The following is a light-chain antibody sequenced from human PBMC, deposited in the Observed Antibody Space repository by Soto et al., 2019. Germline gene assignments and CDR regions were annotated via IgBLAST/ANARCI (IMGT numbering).Light chain of an antibody. CDR3: SSYTSSSTRV. V-gene: IGLV2-14*01. CDR2: DVS. CDR1: SSDVGGYNY. Sequence: QSALTQPASVSGSPGQSITISCTGTSSDVGGYNYVSWYQQHPGQAPKLMIYDVSNRPSGVSNRFSGSKSGNTASLTISGLQAEDEADYCCSSYTSSSTRVFGGGTKLTVL. J-gene: IGLJ2*01.